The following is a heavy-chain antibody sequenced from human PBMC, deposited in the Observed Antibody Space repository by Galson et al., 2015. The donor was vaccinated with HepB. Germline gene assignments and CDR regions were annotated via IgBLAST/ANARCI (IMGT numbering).Heavy chain of an antibody. CDR2: INAGNGNT. Sequence: SVKVSCKASGYTFTSYAMHWVRQAPGQRLEWMGWINAGNGNTKYSQKFQGRVTITRDTSASTAYMELSSLRSEDTAVYYCASTPEDYDSSGYYYLGFYWGQGTLVTVSS. J-gene: IGHJ4*02. V-gene: IGHV1-3*01. CDR1: GYTFTSYA. CDR3: ASTPEDYDSSGYYYLGFY. D-gene: IGHD3-22*01.